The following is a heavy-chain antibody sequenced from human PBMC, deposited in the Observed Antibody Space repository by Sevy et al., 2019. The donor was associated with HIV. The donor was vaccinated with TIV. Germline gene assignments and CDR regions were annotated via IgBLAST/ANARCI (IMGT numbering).Heavy chain of an antibody. V-gene: IGHV1-24*01. CDR2: FDPEDGET. CDR3: AKDKGGYDYIWGSYRFAFDI. Sequence: ASVKVSCKVSGYTLTELSMHWVRQAPGKGLEWMGGFDPEDGETIYAQKFQGRVTMTEDTSTDTAYMELSSLRAEDTAVYYCAKDKGGYDYIWGSYRFAFDIWGQGTMVTVSS. D-gene: IGHD3-16*02. CDR1: GYTLTELS. J-gene: IGHJ3*02.